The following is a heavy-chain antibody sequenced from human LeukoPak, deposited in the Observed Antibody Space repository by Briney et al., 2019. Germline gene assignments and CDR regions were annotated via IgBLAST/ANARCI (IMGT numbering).Heavy chain of an antibody. CDR2: ISSSSYI. V-gene: IGHV3-21*01. CDR1: GFTFSSYS. J-gene: IGHJ4*02. CDR3: ARGGYDSSGYYPLPY. D-gene: IGHD3-22*01. Sequence: GGSLRLSCAASGFTFSSYSMNWVRQAPGKGLEWVSSISSSSYIYYADSVKGRFTISRDNAKNSLYLQMNSLRAEDTAVYYCARGGYDSSGYYPLPYWGQGTLVTVSS.